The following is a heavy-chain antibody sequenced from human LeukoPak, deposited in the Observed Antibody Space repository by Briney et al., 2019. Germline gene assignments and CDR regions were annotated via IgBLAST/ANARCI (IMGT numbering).Heavy chain of an antibody. CDR1: GYSISSGYY. J-gene: IGHJ6*03. Sequence: PSETLSLTCTVSGYSISSGYYWGWIRQPPGKGLEWIGSIYHSGSTYYNPSLKSRVTISVDTSKNQFSLKLSSVTAADTAVYYCARERGSGYVLIYYYYMDVWGKGTTVTVSS. CDR2: IYHSGST. V-gene: IGHV4-38-2*02. CDR3: ARERGSGYVLIYYYYMDV. D-gene: IGHD5-12*01.